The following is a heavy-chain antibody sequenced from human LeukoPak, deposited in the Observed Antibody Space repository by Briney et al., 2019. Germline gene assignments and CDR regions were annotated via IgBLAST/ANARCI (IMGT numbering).Heavy chain of an antibody. V-gene: IGHV3-11*04. D-gene: IGHD3-10*01. CDR1: GFTFSDYY. J-gene: IGHJ4*02. CDR3: AKRITMVRGVTCYFDY. CDR2: ISSSGSTI. Sequence: GGSLRLSCAASGFTFSDYYMSWIRQAPGKGLEWVSYISSSGSTIYYADSVKGRFTISRDNAKNSLYLQMNSLRAEDTAVYYCAKRITMVRGVTCYFDYWGQGTLVTVSS.